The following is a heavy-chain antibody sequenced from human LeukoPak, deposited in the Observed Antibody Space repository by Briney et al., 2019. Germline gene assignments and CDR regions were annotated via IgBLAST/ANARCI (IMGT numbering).Heavy chain of an antibody. CDR3: ARGWVVATGGFDM. CDR2: IYSGGPT. CDR1: GVNGSLFY. V-gene: IGHV3-53*01. J-gene: IGHJ3*02. D-gene: IGHD2-8*02. Sequence: GFLRLFCGASGVNGSLFYMDLVRPAPGEGLGGGSVIYSGGPTYYADSVKGRFTISRDNSKNTVYLQMNSLRGEDTAVYFCARGWVVATGGFDMWGQGTMVTVSS.